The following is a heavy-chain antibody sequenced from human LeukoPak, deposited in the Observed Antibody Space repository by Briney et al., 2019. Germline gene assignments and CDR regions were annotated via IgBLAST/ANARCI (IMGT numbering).Heavy chain of an antibody. V-gene: IGHV5-51*01. Sequence: GEPLKISCTGSGYTFTNYWIAWVRHMPGKGLEWMGAIYPGDSDTRYTPSFQGQVTISADKSSSTAYLQWSSLKASDTAMYYCARHKPAATDYWGQGTLITVSS. D-gene: IGHD6-13*01. CDR1: GYTFTNYW. CDR3: ARHKPAATDY. CDR2: IYPGDSDT. J-gene: IGHJ4*02.